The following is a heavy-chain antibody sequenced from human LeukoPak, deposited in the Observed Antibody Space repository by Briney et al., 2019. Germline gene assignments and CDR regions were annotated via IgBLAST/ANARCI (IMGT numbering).Heavy chain of an antibody. J-gene: IGHJ5*02. V-gene: IGHV3-7*05. Sequence: GGSLRLSCAASGFTFSNYWMIWVRQAPGKGLEWVGNIKQDGSEKRYADSVRGRFSISRDNAQTSLYLQMSSLRAEDTAVYYCARASDPWLQLTWGQGTLVTVSS. CDR3: ARASDPWLQLT. D-gene: IGHD5-24*01. CDR2: IKQDGSEK. CDR1: GFTFSNYW.